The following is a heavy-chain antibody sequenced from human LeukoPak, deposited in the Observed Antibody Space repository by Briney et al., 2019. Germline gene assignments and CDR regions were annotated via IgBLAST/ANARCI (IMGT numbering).Heavy chain of an antibody. D-gene: IGHD1-26*01. CDR1: GGSISSSTYY. CDR3: AKDTLGATFPDAFDI. V-gene: IGHV4-39*07. CDR2: IYYSGST. Sequence: SETLSLTCTVSGGSISSSTYYWGWIRQPPGKGLEWIGSIYYSGSTYYNPSLKSRVTISVDTSKNQFSLKLSSVTAADTAVYYCAKDTLGATFPDAFDIWGQGTMVTVSS. J-gene: IGHJ3*02.